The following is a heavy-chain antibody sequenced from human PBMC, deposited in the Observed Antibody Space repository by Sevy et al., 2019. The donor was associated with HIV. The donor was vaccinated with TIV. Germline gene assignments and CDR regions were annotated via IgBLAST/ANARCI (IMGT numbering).Heavy chain of an antibody. CDR1: GYTFTSYG. CDR2: ISAYNGNT. V-gene: IGHV1-18*01. Sequence: ASVKVSCKASGYTFTSYGISWVRQAPGQGLEWMGWISAYNGNTNYAQKLQGRVTMTTDTSTSTAYMELRSLRSDDTAVYYRARERGRYDFWSGYYDYYYYGMDVWGQGTTVTVSS. CDR3: ARERGRYDFWSGYYDYYYYGMDV. D-gene: IGHD3-3*01. J-gene: IGHJ6*02.